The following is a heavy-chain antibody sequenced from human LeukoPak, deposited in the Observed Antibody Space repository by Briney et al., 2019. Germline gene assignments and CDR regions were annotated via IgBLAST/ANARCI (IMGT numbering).Heavy chain of an antibody. CDR1: GGSISSCY. CDR3: ARSSPTGWYYFDY. J-gene: IGHJ4*02. CDR2: IYYSGST. Sequence: SETLSLTCAVYGGSISSCYWSWIRQPPGKGLEWIGYIYYSGSTNYNPSLKSRVTISVDTSKNQFSLKLSSVTAADTAVYYCARSSPTGWYYFDYWGQGTLVTVSS. D-gene: IGHD6-19*01. V-gene: IGHV4-59*08.